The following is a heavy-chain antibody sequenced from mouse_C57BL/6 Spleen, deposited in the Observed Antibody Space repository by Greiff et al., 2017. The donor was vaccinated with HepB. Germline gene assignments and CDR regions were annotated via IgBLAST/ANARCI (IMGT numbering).Heavy chain of an antibody. D-gene: IGHD1-1*01. V-gene: IGHV1-82*01. CDR2: IYPGDGDT. J-gene: IGHJ2*01. Sequence: VKLQESGPELVKPGASVKLSCKASGYAFSSSWMNWVKQRPGQGLEWIGRIYPGDGDTNYNGKFKGKATLTADKSSSTAYMQLSSLTSEDAAVYCGARSGGSFDYWGQGTTLTVAS. CDR1: GYAFSSSW. CDR3: ARSGGSFDY.